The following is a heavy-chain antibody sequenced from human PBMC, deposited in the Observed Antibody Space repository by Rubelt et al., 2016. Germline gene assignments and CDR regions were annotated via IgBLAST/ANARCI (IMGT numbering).Heavy chain of an antibody. CDR3: ATGSYSSSWPFDY. Sequence: GKGLEWVSAIYSGGTTYYADSVTGRFTISRDNSKNTLYLQMNSLRAEDTAVYYCATGSYSSSWPFDYWGQGTLVTVSS. D-gene: IGHD6-13*01. V-gene: IGHV3-53*01. CDR2: IYSGGTT. J-gene: IGHJ4*02.